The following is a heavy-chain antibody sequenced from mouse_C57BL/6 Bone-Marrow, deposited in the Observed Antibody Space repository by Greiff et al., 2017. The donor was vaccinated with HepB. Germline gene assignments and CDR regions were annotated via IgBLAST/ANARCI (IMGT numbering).Heavy chain of an antibody. CDR3: ARGYYYGPYFDV. Sequence: EVQLQESGPGMVKPSQSLSLTCTVTGYSITSGYDWHWIRHFPGNKLEWMGYISYSGSTNYNPSLKSRISITHDTSKNHFFLKLNSVTTEDTATYYCARGYYYGPYFDVWGTGTTVTVSS. CDR1: GYSITSGYD. CDR2: ISYSGST. V-gene: IGHV3-1*01. D-gene: IGHD1-1*01. J-gene: IGHJ1*03.